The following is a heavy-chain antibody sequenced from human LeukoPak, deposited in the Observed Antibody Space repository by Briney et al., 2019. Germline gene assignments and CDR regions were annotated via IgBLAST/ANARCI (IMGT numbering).Heavy chain of an antibody. D-gene: IGHD3-9*01. J-gene: IGHJ4*02. Sequence: ASVKVSCKASGYIFTSYVMNWVRQAPGQGLEWMGWINPNSGGTNYAQKFQGRVTMTRDTSISTAYMELSRLRSDDTAVYYCARDISGYFDWLCDYWGQGTLVTVSS. CDR2: INPNSGGT. CDR1: GYIFTSYV. CDR3: ARDISGYFDWLCDY. V-gene: IGHV1-2*02.